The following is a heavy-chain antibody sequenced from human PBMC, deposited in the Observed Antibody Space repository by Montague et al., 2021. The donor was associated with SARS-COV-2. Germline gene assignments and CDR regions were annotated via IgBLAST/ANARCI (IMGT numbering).Heavy chain of an antibody. D-gene: IGHD2-2*01. J-gene: IGHJ4*02. V-gene: IGHV4-59*01. CDR2: ISYKGTT. CDR1: GGSISSFH. CDR3: ARLGLCSNSRFHPDY. Sequence: SETLSLTCTVSGGSISSFHWSWFRQPPGGGLEWIGYISYKGTTSYNPSLGSRITISIDTSRTQFSLNLRSVTAADTAVYYCARLGLCSNSRFHPDYWGQGTMVTVSS.